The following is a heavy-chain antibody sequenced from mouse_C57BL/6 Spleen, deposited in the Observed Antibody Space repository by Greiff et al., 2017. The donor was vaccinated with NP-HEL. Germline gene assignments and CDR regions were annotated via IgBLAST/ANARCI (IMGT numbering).Heavy chain of an antibody. V-gene: IGHV7-1*01. J-gene: IGHJ1*03. CDR1: GFTFSDFY. Sequence: EVQVVESGGGLVQSGRSLRLSCATSGFTFSDFYMEWVRQAPGKGLEWIAASRNKANDYTTEYSASVKGRFIVSRDTSQSILYLQMNALRAEDTAIYYCARDHSNYGYFDVWGTGTTVTVSS. CDR3: ARDHSNYGYFDV. D-gene: IGHD2-5*01. CDR2: SRNKANDYTT.